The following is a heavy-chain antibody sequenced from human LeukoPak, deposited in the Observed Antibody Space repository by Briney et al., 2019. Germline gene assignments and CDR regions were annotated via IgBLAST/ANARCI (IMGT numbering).Heavy chain of an antibody. Sequence: SVKVSCKASGRTFSSYAISWVRQAPGQGLEWMGGIIPIFGTANYAQKFQGRVTITADESTSTAYMELSSLRSEDTAVYYCARADDDYGDYNYYYGMDVWGQGTTVTVSS. D-gene: IGHD4-17*01. J-gene: IGHJ6*02. CDR1: GRTFSSYA. V-gene: IGHV1-69*13. CDR3: ARADDDYGDYNYYYGMDV. CDR2: IIPIFGTA.